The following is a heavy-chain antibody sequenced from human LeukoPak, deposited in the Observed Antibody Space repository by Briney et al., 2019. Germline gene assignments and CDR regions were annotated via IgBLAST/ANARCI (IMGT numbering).Heavy chain of an antibody. CDR2: IRYDGSNI. V-gene: IGHV3-30*02. D-gene: IGHD6-19*01. CDR1: GFTFTSYG. CDR3: AKDLQQWLVSPYYYYMDV. Sequence: GGSLRPSCAASGFTFTSYGMHWVRQAPGKGLEWVAFIRYDGSNIHYADSVKGRFSVSRDNSKLYLQMNSLGLEDMAVYYCAKDLQQWLVSPYYYYMDVWGKGTTVTVSS. J-gene: IGHJ6*03.